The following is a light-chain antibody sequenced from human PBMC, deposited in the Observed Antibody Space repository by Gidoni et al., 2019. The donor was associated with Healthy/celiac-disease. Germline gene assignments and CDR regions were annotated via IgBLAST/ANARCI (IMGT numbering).Light chain of an antibody. V-gene: IGLV1-40*01. CDR2: GTT. Sequence: QSVLTQPPSVSGAPGQRVPISCTGSSSDIGAGHDVHWYQQLPGTAPKLLIYGTTNRPSGVPDRFSGSKSGTSASLAITGLQAEDEADYYCQSYDTSLSALYVFGTGTKVTVL. CDR3: QSYDTSLSALYV. J-gene: IGLJ1*01. CDR1: SSDIGAGHD.